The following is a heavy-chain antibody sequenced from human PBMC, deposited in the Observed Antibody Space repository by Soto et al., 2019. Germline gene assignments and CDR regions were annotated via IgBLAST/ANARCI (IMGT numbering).Heavy chain of an antibody. Sequence: SETLSLTCAVYGGSFSGYYWSWIRQPPGKGLEWIGEINHSGSTNYNPSLKSRVTISVDTSKNQFSLKLSSVTAADTAVYYCAAGGYSGYYPFDYWGQGTLVTVSS. CDR2: INHSGST. CDR1: GGSFSGYY. J-gene: IGHJ4*02. V-gene: IGHV4-34*01. D-gene: IGHD5-12*01. CDR3: AAGGYSGYYPFDY.